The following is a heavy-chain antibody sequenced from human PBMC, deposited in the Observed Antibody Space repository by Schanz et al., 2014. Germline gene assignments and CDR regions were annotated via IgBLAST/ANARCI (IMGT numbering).Heavy chain of an antibody. CDR3: ARGDYGAGSYWDY. V-gene: IGHV3-13*04. CDR2: IGTAGDT. D-gene: IGHD3-10*01. J-gene: IGHJ4*02. Sequence: EVQLVESGGGLVQPGGSLRLSCAASGFSIRNHDMHWVRQATGAGLEWVSAIGTAGDTFYLDSVKGRFTIFRENAKNSSYHQMNSLRAGDAAVDYCARGDYGAGSYWDYWGQGTLVTVSS. CDR1: GFSIRNHD.